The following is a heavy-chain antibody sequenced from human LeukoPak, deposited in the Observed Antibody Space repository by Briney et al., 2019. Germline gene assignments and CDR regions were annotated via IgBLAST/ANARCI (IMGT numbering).Heavy chain of an antibody. V-gene: IGHV3-7*01. D-gene: IGHD2-21*01. CDR3: ARDRRVGGWGGAFDI. Sequence: QTGGSLRLSCAASGFTFSSYWMNWVRQAPGKGLEYVANIKQDGSKKYYVDSVKGRFTISRDNAKNSLYLQMTSLTAEDTAVYYCARDRRVGGWGGAFDIWGQGTKVTVSS. CDR2: IKQDGSKK. J-gene: IGHJ3*02. CDR1: GFTFSSYW.